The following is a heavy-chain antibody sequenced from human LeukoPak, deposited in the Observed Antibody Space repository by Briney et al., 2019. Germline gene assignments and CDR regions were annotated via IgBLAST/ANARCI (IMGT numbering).Heavy chain of an antibody. V-gene: IGHV3-23*01. CDR1: GFTFSDYY. J-gene: IGHJ4*02. CDR2: LSGSGGRT. Sequence: PGGSLRLSCAASGFTFSDYYMSWVRQAPGKGLEWVSALSGSGGRTYYADSVKGRFTISRDNSKNTLYLQMNSLRAEDTSVYYCGRSTYYYTSVTNDYWGQGTLVTVSS. D-gene: IGHD3-10*01. CDR3: GRSTYYYTSVTNDY.